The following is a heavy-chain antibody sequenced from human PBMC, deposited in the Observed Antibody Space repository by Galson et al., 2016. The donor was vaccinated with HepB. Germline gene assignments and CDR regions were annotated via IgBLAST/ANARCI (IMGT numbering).Heavy chain of an antibody. D-gene: IGHD3-10*01. J-gene: IGHJ5*01. CDR3: ARRREMGSSWHHSELYWFDS. Sequence: SETLSLTCKVSGASINYFSWNWIRHSPGKGLEWIGHIHYSGSTQYNPSLESRASISVDTSNNQFSLKMYSVTAADSAIYYCARRREMGSSWHHSELYWFDSWGQGTLVTVSS. CDR2: IHYSGST. V-gene: IGHV4-59*08. CDR1: GASINYFS.